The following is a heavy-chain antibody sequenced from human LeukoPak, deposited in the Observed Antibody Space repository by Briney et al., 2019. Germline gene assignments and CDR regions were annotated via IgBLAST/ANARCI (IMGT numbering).Heavy chain of an antibody. CDR2: INHSGST. CDR1: GGSFSGYY. CDR3: ARVGYCSGGSCTLSFDI. D-gene: IGHD2-15*01. Sequence: PSEXLSLTCAVYGGSFSGYYWSWIRQPPGKGLEWIGEINHSGSTNYNPSLKSRVTISVDTSKNQFSLKLSSVTAADTAVYYCARVGYCSGGSCTLSFDIWGQGTMATVSS. V-gene: IGHV4-34*01. J-gene: IGHJ3*02.